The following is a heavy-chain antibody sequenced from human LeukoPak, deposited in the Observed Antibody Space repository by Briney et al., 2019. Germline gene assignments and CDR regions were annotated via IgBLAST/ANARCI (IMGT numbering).Heavy chain of an antibody. J-gene: IGHJ5*02. D-gene: IGHD3-3*01. CDR2: INHSGST. V-gene: IGHV4-34*01. CDR1: GGSFSGYY. CDR3: AREGTYYDFWSGYYAPGWFDP. Sequence: PSETLSLTCAVYGGSFSGYYWSWIRQPPGKGLEWIGEINHSGSTNYNPSLKSRVTIPVDTSKNQFSLKLSSVTAADTAVYYCAREGTYYDFWSGYYAPGWFDPWGQGTLVTVSS.